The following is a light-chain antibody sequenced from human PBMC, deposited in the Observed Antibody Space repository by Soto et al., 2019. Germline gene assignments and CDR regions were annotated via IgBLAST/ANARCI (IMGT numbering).Light chain of an antibody. Sequence: DIQMTQSPSFLSAPVGDRVTITCRAGQSIGTSLNWYQQTPGKAPKLLIYAASSLQSGVPSRFSGSGSGTDFTLTINSLQPEDCATYYCQQSHTFGGGTKVEI. CDR2: AAS. CDR1: QSIGTS. J-gene: IGKJ4*01. CDR3: QQSHT. V-gene: IGKV1-39*01.